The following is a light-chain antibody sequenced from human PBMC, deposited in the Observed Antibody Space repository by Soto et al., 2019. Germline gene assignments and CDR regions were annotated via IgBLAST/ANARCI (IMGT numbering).Light chain of an antibody. V-gene: IGKV3-20*01. CDR3: QQFASSRFT. J-gene: IGKJ3*01. Sequence: ETVLTQSPGTLSLSPGERATLFCRASQSVSSSYLAWYQQKPGQAPRLLIHGASTRATAIPDRFSGSGSGTDFTLTISRLEPEDFAVYYCQQFASSRFTFGPGTKVXIK. CDR2: GAS. CDR1: QSVSSSY.